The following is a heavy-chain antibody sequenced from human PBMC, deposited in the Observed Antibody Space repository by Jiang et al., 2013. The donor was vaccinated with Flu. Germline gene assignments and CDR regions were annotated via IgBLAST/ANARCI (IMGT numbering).Heavy chain of an antibody. Sequence: TLSLTCSVSGGSISSGGYYWSWIRQHPGKGLEWIGYIYYSGSTYYNPSLKSRVTISVDTSKNQFSLKLSSVTAADTAVYYCARVGITIFGVADNWFDPWGQGTLVTVSS. J-gene: IGHJ5*02. V-gene: IGHV4-31*03. CDR1: GGSISSGGYY. CDR3: ARVGITIFGVADNWFDP. CDR2: IYYSGST. D-gene: IGHD3-3*01.